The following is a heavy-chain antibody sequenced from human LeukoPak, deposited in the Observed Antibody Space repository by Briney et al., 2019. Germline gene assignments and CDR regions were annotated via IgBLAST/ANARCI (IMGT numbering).Heavy chain of an antibody. J-gene: IGHJ4*02. Sequence: SETLSLTCVDPGGRITNNKRWNWVRQPPGKGLEWIGEIHHTGRTNYNPSLKSRVTISADTSKNQFSLKLNSLTTADTAVYYCTRGAGWLIDYWGQGILVTVSS. CDR2: IHHTGRT. CDR3: TRGAGWLIDY. D-gene: IGHD3-16*01. CDR1: GGRITNNKR. V-gene: IGHV4-4*02.